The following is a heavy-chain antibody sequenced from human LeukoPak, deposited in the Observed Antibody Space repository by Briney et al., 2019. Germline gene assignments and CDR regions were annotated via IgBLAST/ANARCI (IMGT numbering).Heavy chain of an antibody. CDR3: ARAVSEYQPLYDWFDP. CDR2: IIPIFGTA. CDR1: GGTFSSYA. J-gene: IGHJ5*02. D-gene: IGHD2-2*02. V-gene: IGHV1-69*05. Sequence: SVKVSCKASGGTFSSYAISWVRQAPGQGLEWMGGIIPIFGTANYAQKFQGRVTITTDESTSTAYMELSSLRSEDTAVYYCARAVSEYQPLYDWFDPWGPGTLVTVSS.